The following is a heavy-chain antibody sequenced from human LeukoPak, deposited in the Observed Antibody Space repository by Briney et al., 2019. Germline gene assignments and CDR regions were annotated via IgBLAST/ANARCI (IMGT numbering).Heavy chain of an antibody. CDR1: GGSISSGSYD. J-gene: IGHJ6*03. CDR3: ARLRGLDMDV. V-gene: IGHV4-61*02. D-gene: IGHD3-10*01. Sequence: SQTLSLTCTVSGGSISSGSYDWSWIRQPAGKGLEWIGRIYTSGSTNYNPSLKSRVTISVDTSKNQFSLKLSSVTAADTAVYYCARLRGLDMDVWGKGTTVTVSS. CDR2: IYTSGST.